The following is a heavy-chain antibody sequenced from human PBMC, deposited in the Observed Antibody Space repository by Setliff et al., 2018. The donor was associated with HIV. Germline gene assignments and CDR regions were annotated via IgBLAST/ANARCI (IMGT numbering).Heavy chain of an antibody. Sequence: SETLSLTCTVSGGPISTDHNWGWFRQPPGKRLEWIAGIHEKGRTYYNPSLKSRVTILMDTSNKQFSVRLRSVTAADTATYYCARHRQWHLLPDHWGQGVWVTVSS. CDR1: GGPISTDHN. CDR3: ARHRQWHLLPDH. J-gene: IGHJ4*02. V-gene: IGHV4-39*01. D-gene: IGHD6-19*01. CDR2: IHEKGRT.